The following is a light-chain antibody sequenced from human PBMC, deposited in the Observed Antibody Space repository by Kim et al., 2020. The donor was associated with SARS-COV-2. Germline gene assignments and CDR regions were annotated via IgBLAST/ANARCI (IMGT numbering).Light chain of an antibody. Sequence: VSPGQTANSPCAGEKWGDKFVCWNQQRPDQSPQLVIHQDDKRTAGVPDRFSGSNSGNTATLTISGNQAMDEADYYCQAWDIGTVLFGGGTQLTVL. J-gene: IGLJ2*01. CDR2: QDD. V-gene: IGLV3-1*01. CDR1: KWGDKF. CDR3: QAWDIGTVL.